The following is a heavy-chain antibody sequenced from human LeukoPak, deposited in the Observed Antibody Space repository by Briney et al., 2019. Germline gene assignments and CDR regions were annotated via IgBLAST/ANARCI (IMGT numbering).Heavy chain of an antibody. J-gene: IGHJ4*02. CDR1: GGTFSSYA. CDR2: IIPILGIA. D-gene: IGHD4-17*01. CDR3: ATLGDYARGEEYY. V-gene: IGHV1-69*04. Sequence: ASVKVSCKASGGTFSSYAISWVRQAPGQGLEWVGRIIPILGIANYAQKFQGRVTITADKSTSTAYMELSSLRSEDTAVYYCATLGDYARGEEYYWGQGTLVTVSS.